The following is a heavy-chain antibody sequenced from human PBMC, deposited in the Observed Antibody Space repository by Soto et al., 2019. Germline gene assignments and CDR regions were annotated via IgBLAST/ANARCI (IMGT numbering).Heavy chain of an antibody. D-gene: IGHD1-1*01. CDR1: GFTFNSAW. CDR3: TTGMGYNPGFDY. Sequence: GGSLRLSCAASGFTFNSAWMNWVRQAPGKGLEWVGRIKSKTDGGTTDYAAPVKGRFTISRDDSKNTLYLQMNSLKTEDTAVYYCTTGMGYNPGFDYWGQGTLVTVSS. V-gene: IGHV3-15*07. CDR2: IKSKTDGGTT. J-gene: IGHJ4*02.